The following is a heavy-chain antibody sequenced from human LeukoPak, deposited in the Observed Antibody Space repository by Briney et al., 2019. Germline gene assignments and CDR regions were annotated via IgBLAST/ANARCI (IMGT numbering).Heavy chain of an antibody. CDR2: ISSSSSYI. CDR1: VFTFSSYS. Sequence: GGSLRLSCAASVFTFSSYSMNWVRQAPGKGLEWVSSISSSSSYIYYADSVKGRFTISRDNAKNSLYLQMNSLRAEDTAVYYCARDPGTGFSYVIDYWGQGSLVTVSS. J-gene: IGHJ4*02. D-gene: IGHD2-2*01. CDR3: ARDPGTGFSYVIDY. V-gene: IGHV3-21*01.